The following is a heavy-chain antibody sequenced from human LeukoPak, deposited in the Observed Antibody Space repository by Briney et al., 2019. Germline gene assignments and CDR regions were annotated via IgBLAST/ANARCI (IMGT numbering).Heavy chain of an antibody. J-gene: IGHJ4*02. CDR2: ISYDGSNK. CDR3: ARESVYCSGTSCPFDY. D-gene: IGHD2-2*01. V-gene: IGHV3-30-3*01. CDR1: RFTFSSYA. Sequence: GGSLRLSCAASRFTFSSYAMHWVRQAPGKGLEWVAVISYDGSNKYYADSVKGRFTISRDSAKSTLYLQMNSLRAEDTAVYYCARESVYCSGTSCPFDYWGQGTLVTVSS.